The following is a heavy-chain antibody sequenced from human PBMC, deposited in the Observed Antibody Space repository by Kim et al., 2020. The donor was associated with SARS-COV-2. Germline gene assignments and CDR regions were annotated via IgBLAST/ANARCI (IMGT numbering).Heavy chain of an antibody. CDR2: IYYSGST. D-gene: IGHD6-13*01. J-gene: IGHJ5*02. CDR1: GGSISSGGYY. V-gene: IGHV4-31*03. Sequence: SETLSLTCTVSGGSISSGGYYWSWIRQHPGKGLEWIGYIYYSGSTYYNPSLKSRVTISVDTSKNQFSLKLSSVTAADTAVYYCARDRGGSIAAAGTPSWFDPWGQGTLVTVSS. CDR3: ARDRGGSIAAAGTPSWFDP.